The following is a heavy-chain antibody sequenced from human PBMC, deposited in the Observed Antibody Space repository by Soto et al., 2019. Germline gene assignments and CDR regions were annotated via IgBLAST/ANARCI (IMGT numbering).Heavy chain of an antibody. CDR2: INPSGGST. V-gene: IGHV1-46*01. CDR3: ARDSRYCSCDSCYPLYYYYGMDL. Sequence: SLKVSCKASGYTFTRYDMHWVRQAPGQRLEWMGIINPSGGSTSYAQKFQGRVTLTRDASTSTVYMEVSSLRPEDTAVYYCARDSRYCSCDSCYPLYYYYGMDLCGKRITVTGSS. CDR1: GYTFTRYD. J-gene: IGHJ6*04. D-gene: IGHD2-15*01.